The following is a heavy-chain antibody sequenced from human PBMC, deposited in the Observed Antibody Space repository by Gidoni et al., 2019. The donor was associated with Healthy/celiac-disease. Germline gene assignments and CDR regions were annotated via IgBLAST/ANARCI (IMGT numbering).Heavy chain of an antibody. CDR3: ARGKLLWFRDRGAFDI. CDR2: INHSGST. Sequence: QVQLQQWGAGLLKPSETLSLPCAVYGGSFSGYYWRWIRQPPGKGLEWIGEINHSGSTNYNPSLKSRVTISVDTSKNQFSLKLSSVTAADTAVYYCARGKLLWFRDRGAFDIWGQGTMVTVSS. V-gene: IGHV4-34*01. CDR1: GGSFSGYY. D-gene: IGHD3-10*01. J-gene: IGHJ3*02.